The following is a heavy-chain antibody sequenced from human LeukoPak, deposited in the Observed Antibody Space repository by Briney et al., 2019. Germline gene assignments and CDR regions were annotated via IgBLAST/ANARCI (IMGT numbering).Heavy chain of an antibody. D-gene: IGHD2-8*01. CDR2: IYYSGNT. Sequence: SETLSLTCTVSGGSISSYYWSWIRQPPGKGLEWIGYIYYSGNTNYNPSLKSRVTISVDASKNQFSLKLSSVTAADTAVYYCARQGVGAFDIWGQGTMVTVSS. CDR1: GGSISSYY. J-gene: IGHJ3*02. V-gene: IGHV4-59*08. CDR3: ARQGVGAFDI.